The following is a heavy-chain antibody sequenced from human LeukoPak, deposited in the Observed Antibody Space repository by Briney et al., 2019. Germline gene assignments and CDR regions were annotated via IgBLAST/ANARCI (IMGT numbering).Heavy chain of an antibody. CDR2: INHSGST. CDR1: GVTFSSYA. CDR3: ARFRRSSWPIGYFDY. Sequence: GSLRLSCAASGVTFSSYAMSWIRQPPGKGLEWIGEINHSGSTNYNPSLKSRVTISVDTSKNQFSLKLSSVTAADTAVYYCARFRRSSWPIGYFDYWGQGTLVTVSS. V-gene: IGHV4-34*01. J-gene: IGHJ4*02. D-gene: IGHD6-13*01.